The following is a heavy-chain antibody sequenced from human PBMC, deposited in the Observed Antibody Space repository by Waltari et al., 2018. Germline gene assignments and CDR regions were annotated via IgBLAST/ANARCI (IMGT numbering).Heavy chain of an antibody. D-gene: IGHD6-13*01. V-gene: IGHV4-34*01. Sequence: QVQLQQWGAGLLKPSETLSLTCAVYGGSFSGYYWSWIRQPPGKGLEWIGEINHSGSTNYNPSLKSRVTISVDTSKNQFSLKLSSVTAADTAVYYCARWSSRVAAAGTRVYYYYGMDVWGQGTTVTVSS. CDR2: INHSGST. CDR3: ARWSSRVAAAGTRVYYYYGMDV. CDR1: GGSFSGYY. J-gene: IGHJ6*02.